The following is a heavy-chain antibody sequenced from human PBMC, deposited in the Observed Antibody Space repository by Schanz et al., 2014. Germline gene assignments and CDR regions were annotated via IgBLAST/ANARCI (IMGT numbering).Heavy chain of an antibody. CDR2: VPPSGTT. V-gene: IGHV4-34*02. D-gene: IGHD6-19*01. J-gene: IGHJ4*02. CDR1: GVSFSFYY. CDR3: ARNKYTSGWYYFDY. Sequence: QVHLQQWGAGLLQPSETLSLTCGVGGVSFSFYYWSWVRQPPGKGLEWIGEVPPSGTTNYNPSLSYRVTRSVDASKPQVSLKLSAVTAADTAVYFCARNKYTSGWYYFDYWGQGVLVTVSS.